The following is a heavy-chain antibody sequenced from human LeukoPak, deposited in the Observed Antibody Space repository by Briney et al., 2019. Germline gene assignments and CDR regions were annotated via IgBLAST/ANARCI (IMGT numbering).Heavy chain of an antibody. CDR3: ARAGTYYYGSGHDL. CDR1: EFRFSNHW. J-gene: IGHJ4*02. D-gene: IGHD3-10*01. CDR2: IKQDSSES. Sequence: GGSLRLSCAASEFRFSNHWMSWVRQAPGKGLGWVAIIKQDSSESYYVDSVKGRFTVSRDNAQNSLYLEMNSLRVEDTAMYYCARAGTYYYGSGHDLWGRGTLVTVSS. V-gene: IGHV3-7*04.